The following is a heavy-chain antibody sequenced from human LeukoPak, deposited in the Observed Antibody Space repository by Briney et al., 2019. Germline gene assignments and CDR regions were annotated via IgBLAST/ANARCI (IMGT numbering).Heavy chain of an antibody. J-gene: IGHJ4*02. CDR1: GFTVSSNY. D-gene: IGHD3-22*01. CDR3: ARDLNYDSAY. CDR2: IYSGGST. V-gene: IGHV3-53*01. Sequence: GGPLRLSCAASGFTVSSNYMSWVRQAAGKGLEWVSVIYSGGSTYYADSVKCRFTISRDNSKNTVYLQMNSLRAEDTAVYYCARDLNYDSAYWGQGTLVTVSS.